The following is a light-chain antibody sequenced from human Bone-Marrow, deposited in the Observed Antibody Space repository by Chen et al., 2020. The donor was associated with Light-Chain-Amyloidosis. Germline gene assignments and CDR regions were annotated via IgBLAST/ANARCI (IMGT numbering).Light chain of an antibody. V-gene: IGLV2-11*01. Sequence: QSALTQPRSVSGSPGQPVTISCTGTSRDVGGYDSVSWYQQYPGKAPKLMIYDVSKRPSRVPDRFSASKSGNTASLTISGLQAEDEADYYCCSYAGIYWVFGGGTKLTVL. CDR3: CSYAGIYWV. CDR2: DVS. J-gene: IGLJ3*02. CDR1: SRDVGGYDS.